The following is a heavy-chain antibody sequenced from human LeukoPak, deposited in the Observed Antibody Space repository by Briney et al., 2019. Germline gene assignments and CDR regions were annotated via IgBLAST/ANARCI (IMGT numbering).Heavy chain of an antibody. D-gene: IGHD2-15*01. CDR3: ARGRYCSGGSCYHDWFDP. CDR1: GYTFTSYG. Sequence: ASVKVSCKASGYTFTSYGIIWVRQAPGQGLEWMGWISAYNGNTDYAQKLQGRVTMTTDTSTSTAYMELRSLRSDDTAVYYCARGRYCSGGSCYHDWFDPWGQGTLVTVSS. J-gene: IGHJ5*02. CDR2: ISAYNGNT. V-gene: IGHV1-18*01.